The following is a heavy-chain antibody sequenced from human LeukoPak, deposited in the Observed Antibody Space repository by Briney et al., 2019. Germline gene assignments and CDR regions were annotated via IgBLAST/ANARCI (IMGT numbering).Heavy chain of an antibody. CDR3: AKVAAAGTISGFDY. Sequence: GGSLRLSCAASGFTFSIYSMNWVRQAPGKGLEWVSSISSSGTYIYYADSVKGRFTISRDNAKNSLYLQMNSLRAEDTAVYYCAKVAAAGTISGFDYWGQGTLVTVSS. D-gene: IGHD6-13*01. J-gene: IGHJ4*02. CDR2: ISSSGTYI. CDR1: GFTFSIYS. V-gene: IGHV3-21*01.